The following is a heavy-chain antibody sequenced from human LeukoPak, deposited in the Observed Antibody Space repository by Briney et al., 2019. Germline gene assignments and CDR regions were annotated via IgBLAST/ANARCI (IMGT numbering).Heavy chain of an antibody. J-gene: IGHJ4*02. Sequence: PGGSLRLSCAASGFTFSSYAMHWVRQAPGKGLGWVAVISYDGSNKYYADSVKGRFTISRDNSKNTLYLQMNSLRAEDTAVYYCARGGVVVAFYYFDYWGQGTLVTVSS. D-gene: IGHD2-21*01. CDR2: ISYDGSNK. CDR1: GFTFSSYA. CDR3: ARGGVVVAFYYFDY. V-gene: IGHV3-30-3*01.